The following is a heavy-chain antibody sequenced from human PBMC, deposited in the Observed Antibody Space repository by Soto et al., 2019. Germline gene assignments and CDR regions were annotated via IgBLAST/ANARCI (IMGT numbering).Heavy chain of an antibody. V-gene: IGHV3-9*01. CDR2: ISWNSGSI. CDR3: AIPTIGYFDWLLSPFDP. J-gene: IGHJ5*02. D-gene: IGHD3-9*01. Sequence: GGSLRLSCAASGFTFDDYAMHWVRQAPGKGLEWVSGISWNSGSIGYADSVKGRFTISRDNAKNSLYLQMNSLRAEDTALYYCAIPTIGYFDWLLSPFDPWGQGTLVTAPQ. CDR1: GFTFDDYA.